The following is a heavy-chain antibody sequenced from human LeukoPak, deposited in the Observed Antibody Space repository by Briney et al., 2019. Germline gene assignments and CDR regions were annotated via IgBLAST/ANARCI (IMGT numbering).Heavy chain of an antibody. CDR3: ARSWVGDYYYYYYMDV. Sequence: SETLSLTCAVYGGSFSGYYWSWIRQPPGKGLEWIGEIKHSGSTNYNPSLKSRVTISVDTSKNQFSLKLSSVTAADTAVYYCARSWVGDYYYYYYMDVWGKGTTVTVSS. J-gene: IGHJ6*03. V-gene: IGHV4-34*01. CDR2: IKHSGST. CDR1: GGSFSGYY. D-gene: IGHD2-21*02.